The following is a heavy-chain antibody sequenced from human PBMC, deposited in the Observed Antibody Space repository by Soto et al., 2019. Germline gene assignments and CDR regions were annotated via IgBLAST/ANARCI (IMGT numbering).Heavy chain of an antibody. V-gene: IGHV3-7*03. J-gene: IGHJ4*02. CDR1: GFTFSSYW. CDR2: IKQDGSEK. CDR3: ARDIPPLEHPIDY. Sequence: GGSLRLSCAASGFTFSSYWMSWVRQAPGKGLEWVANIKQDGSEKYYVDSVKGRFTISRDNAKNSLYLQMNSLRAEDTAVYYCARDIPPLEHPIDYWGQGTLVTVST. D-gene: IGHD1-1*01.